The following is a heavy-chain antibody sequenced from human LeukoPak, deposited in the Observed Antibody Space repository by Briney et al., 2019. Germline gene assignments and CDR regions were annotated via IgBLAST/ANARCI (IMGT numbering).Heavy chain of an antibody. CDR3: ARPGIAAAGGAFDI. Sequence: PSETLSLTCAVYGGSFSGYYWSWIRQPPGKGLEWIGEINHSGSTNYNPSLKSRVTISVDPSKNQFSLKLSSVTAADTAVYYCARPGIAAAGGAFDIWGQGTMVTVSS. V-gene: IGHV4-34*01. D-gene: IGHD6-13*01. CDR1: GGSFSGYY. J-gene: IGHJ3*02. CDR2: INHSGST.